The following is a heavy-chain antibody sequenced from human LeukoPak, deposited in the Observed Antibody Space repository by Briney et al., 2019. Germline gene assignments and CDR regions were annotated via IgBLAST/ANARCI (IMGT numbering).Heavy chain of an antibody. D-gene: IGHD3-10*01. J-gene: IGHJ6*02. CDR3: ARDPSGTPSYYGMDV. CDR1: GGSISSYY. V-gene: IGHV4-4*07. Sequence: SETLSLTCTVSGGSISSYYWSWIRQPAGKGLERLGRIYTSGGTNYNPSLKSRVTMSVDTSKNQFSLKLSSVTAADTAVYYCARDPSGTPSYYGMDVWGQGTTVTVSS. CDR2: IYTSGGT.